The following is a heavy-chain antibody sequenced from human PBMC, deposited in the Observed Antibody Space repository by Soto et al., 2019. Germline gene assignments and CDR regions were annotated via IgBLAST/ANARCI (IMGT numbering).Heavy chain of an antibody. CDR3: AKDRYFCDSRGYYSTLDS. Sequence: QVQLQESGPRLVKPSETLSLSCTVSGDSFSNHYWTWIRQSPGKGLEWIGYIFHSGITDYNPSVKSRVTISIDKSRNLFSLNLTSVTAADTAVYYCAKDRYFCDSRGYYSTLDSWAQGTLVTVSS. V-gene: IGHV4-59*11. CDR1: GDSFSNHY. CDR2: IFHSGIT. J-gene: IGHJ5*01. D-gene: IGHD3-22*01.